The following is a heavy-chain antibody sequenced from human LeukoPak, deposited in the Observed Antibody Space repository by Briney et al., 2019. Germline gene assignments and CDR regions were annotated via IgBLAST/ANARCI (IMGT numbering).Heavy chain of an antibody. V-gene: IGHV3-30*18. CDR3: AKNTWKSSDSGRGRMDV. J-gene: IGHJ6*02. CDR1: GFTFSSYG. CDR2: ISYDGSNK. Sequence: GGSLRLSCAASGFTFSSYGMHWVRQAPGKGLEWVAVISYDGSNKYYADSVKGRFTISSNNSKNTLYLQMNSLRAEDTAVYYCAKNTWKSSDSGRGRMDVWGQGTTVTVSS. D-gene: IGHD3-10*01.